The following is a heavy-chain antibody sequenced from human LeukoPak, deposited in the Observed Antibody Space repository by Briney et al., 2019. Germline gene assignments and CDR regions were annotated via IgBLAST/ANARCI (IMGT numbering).Heavy chain of an antibody. D-gene: IGHD6-6*01. Sequence: GASVKVSCKASGYTFTNSYMHWVRQAPGQGLEWMGIINPNSGSTTHANKFRGRVAITTDKSTATVYMELSSLTYEDTAVYYCAREYSSSSGADYWGQGTLITVSS. V-gene: IGHV1-46*01. CDR3: AREYSSSSGADY. J-gene: IGHJ4*02. CDR2: INPNSGST. CDR1: GYTFTNSY.